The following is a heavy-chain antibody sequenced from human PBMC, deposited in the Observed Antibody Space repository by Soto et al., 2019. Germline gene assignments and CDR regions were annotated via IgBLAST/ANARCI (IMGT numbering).Heavy chain of an antibody. J-gene: IGHJ4*02. D-gene: IGHD6-19*01. V-gene: IGHV3-49*04. CDR1: GFTFGDYA. CDR3: TRGGAWAVDPPDY. Sequence: PGGSLRLSCTASGFTFGDYAMSWVRQAPGKGLEWVGFIRSKAYGGTTEYAASVKGRFTISRDDSKSIAYLQMNSLKTEDTAVYYCTRGGAWAVDPPDYWGQGTLVTVSS. CDR2: IRSKAYGGTT.